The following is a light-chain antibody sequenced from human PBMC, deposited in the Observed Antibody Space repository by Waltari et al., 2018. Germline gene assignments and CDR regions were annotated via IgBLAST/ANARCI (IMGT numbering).Light chain of an antibody. Sequence: DIVMTQSPDSLAVSLGERATINCQSSQSLLYKSNNKNYLVWYQQKPGQPPKLLIYWASTRESGVPDRFSGSGSGTDFTLTISSLQAEDVAVYYCQQYYSTPWTFGQGTKVEVK. CDR2: WAS. J-gene: IGKJ1*01. V-gene: IGKV4-1*01. CDR1: QSLLYKSNNKNY. CDR3: QQYYSTPWT.